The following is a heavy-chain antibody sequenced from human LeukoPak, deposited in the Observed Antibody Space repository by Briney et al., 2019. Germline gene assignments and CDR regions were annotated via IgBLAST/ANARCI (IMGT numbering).Heavy chain of an antibody. Sequence: GESLKISCEGSGYSFTNYWIGWVRQMPGKGLEWVGIIYPGDSDTRYSPSFQGQVTISADKSISTAYLQWSSLKASDTAMYYCARPFRGGDSCPGYWGQGTLVTVSS. J-gene: IGHJ4*02. V-gene: IGHV5-51*01. D-gene: IGHD2-15*01. CDR2: IYPGDSDT. CDR1: GYSFTNYW. CDR3: ARPFRGGDSCPGY.